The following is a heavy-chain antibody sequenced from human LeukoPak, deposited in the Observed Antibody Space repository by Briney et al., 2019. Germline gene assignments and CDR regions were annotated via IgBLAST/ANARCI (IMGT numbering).Heavy chain of an antibody. CDR2: ISAYNGNT. D-gene: IGHD1-1*01. Sequence: ASVKVSCKASGYTFTSYGISWVRQAPGQGLEWMGWISAYNGNTNYAQKLQGRVTMTTDTSTSTAYMELRSLRSDDTAVYYCARGLENWNDGNYYYGMDVWGQGTTVTVSS. CDR3: ARGLENWNDGNYYYGMDV. J-gene: IGHJ6*02. CDR1: GYTFTSYG. V-gene: IGHV1-18*01.